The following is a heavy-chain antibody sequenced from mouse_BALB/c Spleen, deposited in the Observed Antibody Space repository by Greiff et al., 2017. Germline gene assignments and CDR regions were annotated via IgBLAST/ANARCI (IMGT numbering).Heavy chain of an antibody. CDR3: ASGRYDEGLAMDY. V-gene: IGHV1-80*01. CDR1: GYAFSSYW. J-gene: IGHJ4*01. D-gene: IGHD2-14*01. CDR2: IYPGDGDT. Sequence: VQRVESGAELVRPGSSVKISCKASGYAFSSYWMNWVKQRPGQGLEWIGQIYPGDGDTNYNGKFKGKATLTADKSSSTAYMQLSNLTSEDSAVYYCASGRYDEGLAMDYWGQGTSVTVSS.